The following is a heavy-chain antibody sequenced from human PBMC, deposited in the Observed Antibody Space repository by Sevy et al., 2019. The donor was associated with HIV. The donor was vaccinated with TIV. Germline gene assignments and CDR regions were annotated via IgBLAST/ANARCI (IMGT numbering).Heavy chain of an antibody. CDR3: ARTSIAVAGAEYFQH. CDR1: GYTFTSYG. Sequence: ASVKVSCKASGYTFTSYGISWVRQAPGQGLEWMGWISAYNGNTNYAQMLQGRVTMTTDTSTSTAYMELRSLRSDDTAVYYCARTSIAVAGAEYFQHWGQGTLVTVSS. D-gene: IGHD6-19*01. J-gene: IGHJ1*01. V-gene: IGHV1-18*01. CDR2: ISAYNGNT.